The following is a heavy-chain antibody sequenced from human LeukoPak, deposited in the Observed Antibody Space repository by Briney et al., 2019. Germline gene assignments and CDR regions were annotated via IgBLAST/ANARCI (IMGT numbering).Heavy chain of an antibody. J-gene: IGHJ4*02. Sequence: TGGSLRLSCAASGFTFSSYAVSWVRQAPGKGLEWVSAISGSGGSTYYADSVKGRFTISRDNSKNTLYLQMSSLRAEDTAVYYCAKTARRSRYYFDYWGQGTLVTVSS. CDR2: ISGSGGST. V-gene: IGHV3-23*01. CDR3: AKTARRSRYYFDY. CDR1: GFTFSSYA. D-gene: IGHD2-21*02.